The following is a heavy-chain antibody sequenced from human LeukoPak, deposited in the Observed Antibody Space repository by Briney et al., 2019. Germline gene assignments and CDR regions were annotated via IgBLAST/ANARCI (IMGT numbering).Heavy chain of an antibody. CDR3: AIGGAIDAPH. CDR2: ISSSGSTI. D-gene: IGHD3-3*01. J-gene: IGHJ4*02. Sequence: GGSLRLSCAASGLTFSSYEMNWVRQAPGKGLEWVSYISSSGSTIYYADSVKGRFTISRDNAKNSLYLQMNSLRAEDTAVYYCAIGGAIDAPHWGQGTLVTVSS. V-gene: IGHV3-48*03. CDR1: GLTFSSYE.